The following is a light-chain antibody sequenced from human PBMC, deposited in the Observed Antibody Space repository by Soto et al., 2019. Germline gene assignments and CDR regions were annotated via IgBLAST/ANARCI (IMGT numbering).Light chain of an antibody. CDR2: EVS. J-gene: IGLJ7*01. CDR1: SSDVGSHNL. V-gene: IGLV2-23*02. Sequence: QSALTQPASVSGSPGQSITISCTGTSSDVGSHNLVSWYQQHPGQAPKLMISEVSTRPLGVSARFSASKSGNTASLTISGLQAEDEADYYCCSYGGSRAVFGGGTQLTVL. CDR3: CSYGGSRAV.